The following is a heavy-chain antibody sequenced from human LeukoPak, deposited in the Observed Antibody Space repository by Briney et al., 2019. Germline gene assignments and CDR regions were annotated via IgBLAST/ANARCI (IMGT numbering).Heavy chain of an antibody. D-gene: IGHD3-3*01. CDR3: ARDRVEYYDFWSGPNWFDP. J-gene: IGHJ5*02. CDR2: INPNSGGT. Sequence: GASVKVSCKASGYTFTGYYMHWVRQAPGQGLEWMGRINPNSGGTNYAQKFQGRVTMTRDTSISTAYMELSRLRSDDTALYYCARDRVEYYDFWSGPNWFDPWGQGTLVTVSS. CDR1: GYTFTGYY. V-gene: IGHV1-2*06.